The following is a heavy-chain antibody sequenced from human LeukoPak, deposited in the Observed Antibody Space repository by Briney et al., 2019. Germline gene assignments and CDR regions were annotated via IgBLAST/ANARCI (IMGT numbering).Heavy chain of an antibody. CDR3: ARVGSGTGLDY. Sequence: ASVKVSCKASGGTFSSYAIIWVRQAPGQGLEWMGRINPNSGGTNYAQKFQGRVTMTRDTSISTAYMELSRLRSDDTAVYYCARVGSGTGLDYWGQGTLVTVSS. J-gene: IGHJ4*02. CDR1: GGTFSSYA. V-gene: IGHV1-2*06. CDR2: INPNSGGT. D-gene: IGHD1-1*01.